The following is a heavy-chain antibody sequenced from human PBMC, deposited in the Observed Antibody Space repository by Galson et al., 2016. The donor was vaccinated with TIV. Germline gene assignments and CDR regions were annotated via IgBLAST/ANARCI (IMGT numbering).Heavy chain of an antibody. D-gene: IGHD4-17*01. Sequence: SETLSLTCTVSGGSISTYYWSWIRQPPGKGLEWIGYFYYTGSTNYNPSLTSRVTISVDRSKNQFSLKLNSVTAAATAVYFCTRDVTVLPETTDYYYYYLDVWGKGTMVTVSS. CDR1: GGSISTYY. V-gene: IGHV4-59*01. CDR3: TRDVTVLPETTDYYYYYLDV. CDR2: FYYTGST. J-gene: IGHJ6*03.